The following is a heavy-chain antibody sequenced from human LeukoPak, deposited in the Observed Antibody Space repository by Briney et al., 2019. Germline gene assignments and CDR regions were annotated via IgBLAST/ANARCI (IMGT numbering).Heavy chain of an antibody. J-gene: IGHJ4*02. V-gene: IGHV4-39*01. CDR3: ARWRTARAGFDY. CDR1: GGSISSNSYY. CDR2: IYYSGSP. Sequence: PSETLSLTCTVSGGSISSNSYYWGWIRQPPGKGLEWIGSIYYSGSPYYNPSLKSRVTISVDTSKNQFSLKVISVTAADTAVYYCARWRTARAGFDYWGQGTLVTVSS. D-gene: IGHD6-19*01.